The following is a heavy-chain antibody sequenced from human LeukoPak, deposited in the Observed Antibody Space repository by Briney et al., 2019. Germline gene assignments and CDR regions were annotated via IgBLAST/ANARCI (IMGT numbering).Heavy chain of an antibody. Sequence: ASVKVSCKASGYTFTSYDINWVRQATGQGLEWMGWMNPNSGNTGYAQKFQGRVTMNRNTSISTAYMELSSLRSEDTAVYYCARGRRVVVVAAPQNPPKYYFDYWGQGTLVTVSS. J-gene: IGHJ4*02. V-gene: IGHV1-8*01. CDR2: MNPNSGNT. D-gene: IGHD2-15*01. CDR3: ARGRRVVVVAAPQNPPKYYFDY. CDR1: GYTFTSYD.